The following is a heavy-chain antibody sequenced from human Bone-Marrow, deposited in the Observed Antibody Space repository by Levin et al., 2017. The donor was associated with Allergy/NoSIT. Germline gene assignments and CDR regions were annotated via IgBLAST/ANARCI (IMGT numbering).Heavy chain of an antibody. CDR2: ISYDGSNK. V-gene: IGHV3-30*18. CDR3: AKAPGALDY. CDR1: GFTFSSYG. Sequence: GESLKISCAASGFTFSSYGMHWVRQAPGKGLEWVAVISYDGSNKYYADSVKGRFTISRDNSKNTLYLQMNSLRAEDTAVYYCAKAPGALDYWGQGTLVTVSS. J-gene: IGHJ4*02.